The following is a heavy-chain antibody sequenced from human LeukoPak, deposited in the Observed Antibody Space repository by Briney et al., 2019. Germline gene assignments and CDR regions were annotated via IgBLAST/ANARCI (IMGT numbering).Heavy chain of an antibody. Sequence: GGSLRLSCGTSGFTFISYAMSWVRQAPGKGLEWVSAISGSGGSTYYADYVKGRFTISRDNSKSTLYLQMNSLGAEDTALYYCAKDNGYCTSTSCFLEYWGQGTLVTVSS. V-gene: IGHV3-23*01. CDR3: AKDNGYCTSTSCFLEY. D-gene: IGHD2-2*03. J-gene: IGHJ4*02. CDR1: GFTFISYA. CDR2: ISGSGGST.